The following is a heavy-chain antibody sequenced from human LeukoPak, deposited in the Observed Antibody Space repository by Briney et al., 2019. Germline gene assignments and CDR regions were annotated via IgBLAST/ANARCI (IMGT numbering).Heavy chain of an antibody. J-gene: IGHJ4*02. Sequence: ASVKVSCKASGYTFTSYGISWVRQAPGQGLEWMGWISAYNGNTNYAQKLQGRVIMTTDTSTSTAYMELRSLRSDDTAVYYCARTSTYYYGSGSYYPSGYWGQGTLVTVSS. V-gene: IGHV1-18*01. D-gene: IGHD3-10*01. CDR2: ISAYNGNT. CDR3: ARTSTYYYGSGSYYPSGY. CDR1: GYTFTSYG.